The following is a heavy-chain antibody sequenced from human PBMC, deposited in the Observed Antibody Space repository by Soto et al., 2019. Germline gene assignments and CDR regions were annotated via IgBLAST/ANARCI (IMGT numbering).Heavy chain of an antibody. CDR3: ARAARYYDSSGYYHFDY. J-gene: IGHJ4*02. CDR1: GGTFSSYA. D-gene: IGHD3-22*01. CDR2: IIPIFGTA. Sequence: ASVKVSCKASGGTFSSYAISWVRQAPGQGLEWMGGIIPIFGTANYAQKFQGRVTITADESTSTAYMELSSLRSEDTAVYYCARAARYYDSSGYYHFDYWGQGTLVTVSS. V-gene: IGHV1-69*13.